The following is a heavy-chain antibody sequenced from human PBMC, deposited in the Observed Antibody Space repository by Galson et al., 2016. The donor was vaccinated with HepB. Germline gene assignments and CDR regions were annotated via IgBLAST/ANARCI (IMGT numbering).Heavy chain of an antibody. Sequence: TLSLTCTVSGGSISSGGYYWTWVRQRPGKGLEWIGYIYYRGMTYYNPSLESRIVIFAETYKNQFSLKLSSVTAADTAFYYCARGGPDFGDFQWGQGTLITVSS. CDR1: GGSISSGGYY. D-gene: IGHD4-17*01. J-gene: IGHJ4*02. V-gene: IGHV4-31*03. CDR2: IYYRGMT. CDR3: ARGGPDFGDFQ.